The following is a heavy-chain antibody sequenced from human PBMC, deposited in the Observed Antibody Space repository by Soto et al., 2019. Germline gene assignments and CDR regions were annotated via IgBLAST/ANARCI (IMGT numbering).Heavy chain of an antibody. D-gene: IGHD6-19*01. CDR2: IYYSGST. Sequence: SETLSLTCTDSSGSISSYYWSWIRQPPGKGLEWIGYIYYSGSTNYNPSLKSRVTISVDTSKNQFSLKLSSVTAADTAVYYCAREVAVALIDYWGQGTLVTVSS. CDR1: SGSISSYY. CDR3: AREVAVALIDY. J-gene: IGHJ4*02. V-gene: IGHV4-59*01.